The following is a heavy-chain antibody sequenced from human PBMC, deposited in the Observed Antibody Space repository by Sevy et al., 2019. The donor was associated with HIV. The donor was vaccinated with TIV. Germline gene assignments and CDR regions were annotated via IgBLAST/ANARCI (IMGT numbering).Heavy chain of an antibody. Sequence: ASVKVSCKASGYTFTGYYMHWVRQAPGQGLEWMGWINPNSGGTNYAQKFQGRVTMTRDTSISTAYMELSRLRSDDTAVYYCARDNIVVVPAMDDAFDIWGRGTMVTVSS. CDR3: ARDNIVVVPAMDDAFDI. CDR2: INPNSGGT. CDR1: GYTFTGYY. V-gene: IGHV1-2*02. D-gene: IGHD2-2*01. J-gene: IGHJ3*02.